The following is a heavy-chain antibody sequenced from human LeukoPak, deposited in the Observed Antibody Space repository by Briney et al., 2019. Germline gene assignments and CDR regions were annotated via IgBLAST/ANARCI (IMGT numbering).Heavy chain of an antibody. D-gene: IGHD3-22*01. J-gene: IGHJ4*02. CDR1: GFTFSSYG. V-gene: IGHV3-33*01. CDR3: ARGSSGYYLYYFDY. Sequence: PGGSLRLSCAASGFTFSSYGMHWVRQAPGKGLEWVAVIWYDGSNKYYADSVKGRFTISRDNAKNSLYLQMNSLRDEDTAVYYCARGSSGYYLYYFDYWGQGTLVTVSS. CDR2: IWYDGSNK.